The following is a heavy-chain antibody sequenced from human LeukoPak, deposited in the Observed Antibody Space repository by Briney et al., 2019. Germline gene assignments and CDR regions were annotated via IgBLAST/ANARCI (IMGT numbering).Heavy chain of an antibody. CDR3: ARQNPSGSYGYYFDY. CDR2: IYYSGST. V-gene: IGHV4-59*08. J-gene: IGHJ4*02. CDR1: GGSIRSYY. D-gene: IGHD1-26*01. Sequence: SETLSLTCTVSGGSIRSYYWSWIRQPPGKGLEWIGYIYYSGSTNYNPSLKSRVTISVDTSKNQFSLKLSSVTAADTAAYYCARQNPSGSYGYYFDYWGQGTLVTVSS.